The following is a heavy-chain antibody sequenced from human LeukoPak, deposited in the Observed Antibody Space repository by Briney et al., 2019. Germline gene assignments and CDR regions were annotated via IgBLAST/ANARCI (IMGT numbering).Heavy chain of an antibody. J-gene: IGHJ4*02. Sequence: SVKVSCKASGYTFTSYGISWVRQAPGQGLEWMGGIIPIFGTANYAQKFQGRVTITTDESTSTAYMELSSLRSEDTAVYYCASGTTVTPGPGYWGQGTLVTVSS. D-gene: IGHD4-17*01. CDR3: ASGTTVTPGPGY. CDR1: GYTFTSYG. V-gene: IGHV1-69*05. CDR2: IIPIFGTA.